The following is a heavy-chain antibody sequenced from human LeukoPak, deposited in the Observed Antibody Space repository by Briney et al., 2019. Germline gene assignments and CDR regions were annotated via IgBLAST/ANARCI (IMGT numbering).Heavy chain of an antibody. CDR1: GYTFTGYY. Sequence: GASVKVSCKASGYTFTGYYMHWVRQAPGQGLEWMGWINLNSGGTNYAQKFQGRVTMTRDTSISTAYMELSRLRSDDTAVYYCARVTVVPAADVLYFDYWGQGTLVTVSS. CDR2: INLNSGGT. J-gene: IGHJ4*02. CDR3: ARVTVVPAADVLYFDY. D-gene: IGHD2-2*01. V-gene: IGHV1-2*02.